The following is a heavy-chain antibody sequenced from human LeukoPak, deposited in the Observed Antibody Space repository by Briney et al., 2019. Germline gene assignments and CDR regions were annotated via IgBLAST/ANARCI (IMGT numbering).Heavy chain of an antibody. Sequence: GGSLRLSCAASGFTFSSYSMNWVRQAPGKGLEWVSSISSSSDYIYYADSVKGRFTISRDNAKNSLYLQMNSLRAEDTAVYYCARGGDSSGWSNWFDPWGQGTLVTVSS. CDR2: ISSSSDYI. J-gene: IGHJ5*02. CDR1: GFTFSSYS. D-gene: IGHD6-19*01. CDR3: ARGGDSSGWSNWFDP. V-gene: IGHV3-21*01.